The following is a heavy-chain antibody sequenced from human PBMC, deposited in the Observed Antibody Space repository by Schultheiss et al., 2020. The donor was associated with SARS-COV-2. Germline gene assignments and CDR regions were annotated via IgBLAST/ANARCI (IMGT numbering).Heavy chain of an antibody. D-gene: IGHD2-15*01. CDR1: GFTFSSYA. J-gene: IGHJ4*02. CDR2: ISGSGGST. V-gene: IGHV3-23*01. Sequence: GGSLRLSCAASGFTFSSYAMSWVRQAPGKGLEWVSAISGSGGSTYYADSVKGRFTISRDNSKITLYLQMNSLRAEDTAVYYCARAAIVVVVAAQVDYWGQGTLVTVSS. CDR3: ARAAIVVVVAAQVDY.